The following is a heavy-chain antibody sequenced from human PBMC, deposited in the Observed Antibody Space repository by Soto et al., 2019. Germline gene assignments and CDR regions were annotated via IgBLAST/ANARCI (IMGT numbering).Heavy chain of an antibody. V-gene: IGHV2-70*13. D-gene: IGHD1-20*01. CDR1: GFSITGPGMS. CDR2: IEREDDDK. Sequence: SGPTLVNPTETLTLTCTFSGFSITGPGMSVSWIRQPPGRALEWLALIEREDDDKYYSTSLKTRLTISKDTRKNQVVLTMANMDPADTATYYCARSIRGPRKFNGMDVWGQGTTVTVSS. CDR3: ARSIRGPRKFNGMDV. J-gene: IGHJ6*02.